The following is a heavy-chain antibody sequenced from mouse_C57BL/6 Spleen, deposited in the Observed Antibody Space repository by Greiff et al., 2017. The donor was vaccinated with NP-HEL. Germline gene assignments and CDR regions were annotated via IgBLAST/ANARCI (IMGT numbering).Heavy chain of an antibody. D-gene: IGHD1-1*02. CDR3: ARDRGYGLMDY. CDR2: ISDGGSYT. J-gene: IGHJ4*01. CDR1: GFTFSSYA. Sequence: EVQRVESGGGLVKPGGSLKLSCAASGFTFSSYAMSWVRQTPEKRLEWVATISDGGSYTYYPDNVKGRFTITRDNAKNNLYLQMSHLKSEDTAMYYCARDRGYGLMDYWGQGTSVTVSS. V-gene: IGHV5-4*01.